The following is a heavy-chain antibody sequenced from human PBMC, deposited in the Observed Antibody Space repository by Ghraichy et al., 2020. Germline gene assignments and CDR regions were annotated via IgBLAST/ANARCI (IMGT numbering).Heavy chain of an antibody. CDR3: ATGYSYGPS. CDR1: GFTFSSYA. D-gene: IGHD5-18*01. CDR2: ISGNSVST. Sequence: GSLRLPCAASGFTFSSYAMSWVRQAPGEGLEWVSAISGNSVSTYYADSVKGRFTISRDNSKNTLYLQMNSLRAEDTAVYYCATGYSYGPSWGQGTLVTVSS. V-gene: IGHV3-23*01. J-gene: IGHJ4*02.